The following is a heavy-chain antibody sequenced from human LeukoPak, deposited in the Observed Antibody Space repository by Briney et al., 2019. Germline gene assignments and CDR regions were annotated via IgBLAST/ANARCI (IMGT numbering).Heavy chain of an antibody. Sequence: GGSLRLSCAASGFTFSSYRMHWVRQAPGKGLVWVSRISSDGRSASYADSVKGRFTISRDNAKNTLYLQMNSLRAEDTAVYYCAKLRPVAGYDYWGQGTLVTVSS. J-gene: IGHJ4*02. CDR2: ISSDGRSA. D-gene: IGHD6-19*01. CDR1: GFTFSSYR. CDR3: AKLRPVAGYDY. V-gene: IGHV3-74*01.